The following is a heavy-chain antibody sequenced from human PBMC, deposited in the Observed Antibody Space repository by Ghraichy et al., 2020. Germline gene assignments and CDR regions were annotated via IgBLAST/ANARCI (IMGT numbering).Heavy chain of an antibody. CDR3: ARGGEFVPPYYYYGMDV. Sequence: SQTRSLTCTVSGGSISSYYWSWIRQPPGKGLEWIGYIYYSGSTNYNPSLKSRVTISVDTSKNQFSLKLSSVTAADTAVYYCARGGEFVPPYYYYGMDVWGQGTTVTVSS. CDR1: GGSISSYY. CDR2: IYYSGST. J-gene: IGHJ6*02. V-gene: IGHV4-59*01. D-gene: IGHD3-16*01.